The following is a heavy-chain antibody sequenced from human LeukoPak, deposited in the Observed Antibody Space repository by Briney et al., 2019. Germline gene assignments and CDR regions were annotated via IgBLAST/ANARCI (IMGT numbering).Heavy chain of an antibody. CDR2: INPNTGGT. V-gene: IGHV1-2*02. CDR1: GYTFTGYY. CDR3: ARTYCDTTACSNWFVP. J-gene: IGHJ5*02. Sequence: ASVKVPCKASGYTFTGYYMHWVRQAPGQGLEWMGWINPNTGGTNYAQKFQGRVTMTRDTSINTVYMDLSRLRSDDTAVYYCARTYCDTTACSNWFVPWGQGTLVTVSS. D-gene: IGHD2/OR15-2a*01.